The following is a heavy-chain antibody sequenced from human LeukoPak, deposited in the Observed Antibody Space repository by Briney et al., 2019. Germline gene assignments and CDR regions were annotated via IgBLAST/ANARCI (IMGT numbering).Heavy chain of an antibody. V-gene: IGHV1-18*01. CDR2: ISAYNGNT. J-gene: IGHJ4*02. D-gene: IGHD3-9*01. Sequence: ALVKVSCKASGYTFTSYGISWVRQAPGQGLEWMGWISAYNGNTNYAQKLQGRVTMTTDTSTSTAYMELRSLRSDDTAVYYCARDFNFDWLSPFDYWGQGTLVTVSS. CDR1: GYTFTSYG. CDR3: ARDFNFDWLSPFDY.